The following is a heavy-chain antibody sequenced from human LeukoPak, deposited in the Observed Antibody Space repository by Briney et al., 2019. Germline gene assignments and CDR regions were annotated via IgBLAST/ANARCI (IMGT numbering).Heavy chain of an antibody. Sequence: LRLSCAASGFTVSSNYMSWIRQHPGKGLEWIGYIYYSGSTYYNPSLKSRVTISVDTSKNQFSLKLSSVTAADTAVYYCANVPPGYWGQGTLVTVSS. CDR3: ANVPPGY. D-gene: IGHD2-2*01. V-gene: IGHV4-31*02. J-gene: IGHJ4*02. CDR1: GFTVSSNY. CDR2: IYYSGST.